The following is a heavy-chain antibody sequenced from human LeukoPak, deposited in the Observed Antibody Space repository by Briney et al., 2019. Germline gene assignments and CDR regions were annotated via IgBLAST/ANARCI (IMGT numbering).Heavy chain of an antibody. V-gene: IGHV3-30*18. Sequence: GGSLRLSCAASGFTFSSYGMHWVRQAPGKGLEWVAVISYDGSNKYYADSVKGRFTISRDNSKNTLYLQMNSLRAEDMAVYYCAKVGKEITIFGVVIQREHLDYWGQGTLVTVSS. D-gene: IGHD3-3*01. CDR2: ISYDGSNK. CDR1: GFTFSSYG. J-gene: IGHJ4*02. CDR3: AKVGKEITIFGVVIQREHLDY.